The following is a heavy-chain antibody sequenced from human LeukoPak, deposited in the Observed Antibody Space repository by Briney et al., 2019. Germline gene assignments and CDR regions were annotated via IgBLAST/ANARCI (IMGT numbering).Heavy chain of an antibody. J-gene: IGHJ4*02. V-gene: IGHV3-30*02. D-gene: IGHD5-24*01. Sequence: GGSLRLSCAASGFTFSSYGMHWVCQAPGKGLEWVAFIRYDGNNAFYVDSVKGRFTISRDNSKNTLYLQMNSLRAEDTAVYYCAKGGDGYNYGSYFDYWGQGTLVTVSS. CDR1: GFTFSSYG. CDR2: IRYDGNNA. CDR3: AKGGDGYNYGSYFDY.